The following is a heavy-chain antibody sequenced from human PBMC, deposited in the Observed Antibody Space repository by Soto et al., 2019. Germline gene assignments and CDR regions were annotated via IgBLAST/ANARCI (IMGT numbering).Heavy chain of an antibody. CDR1: GYTFTSYA. V-gene: IGHV1-3*01. CDR3: ARGPGGPDGPGDY. D-gene: IGHD2-15*01. Sequence: QVQLVQSGAEVKKPGASVKVSCKASGYTFTSYAMHWVRQAPGQRLEWMGWINAGNGNTKYSQKFQGRVTITRDTXAIPAYMELSSLRSEDTAVYYCARGPGGPDGPGDYWGQGTLVTVSS. CDR2: INAGNGNT. J-gene: IGHJ4*02.